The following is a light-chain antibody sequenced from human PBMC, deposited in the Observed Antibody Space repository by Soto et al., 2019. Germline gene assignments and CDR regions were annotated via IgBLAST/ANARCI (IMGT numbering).Light chain of an antibody. Sequence: VMSESPGALSLSPGDRATLSCWASESIGDYLAGYQQRPGQAPRLLIYAASRRASGTPHRFSGSGSERAFTLAISGLEPADFGVYYWQQDVTSPSITFGQGTRLEVK. CDR2: AAS. V-gene: IGKV3-20*01. CDR1: ESIGDY. CDR3: QQDVTSPSIT. J-gene: IGKJ5*01.